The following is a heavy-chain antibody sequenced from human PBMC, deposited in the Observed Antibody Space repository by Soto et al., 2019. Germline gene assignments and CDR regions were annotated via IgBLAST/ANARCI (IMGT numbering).Heavy chain of an antibody. CDR3: ARAGKRGYYDSRLSAFDI. CDR1: GGSISSYY. D-gene: IGHD3-22*01. J-gene: IGHJ3*02. V-gene: IGHV4-59*01. CDR2: IYYSGST. Sequence: PSETLSLTCTVSGGSISSYYWSWIRQPPGKGLEWIGYIYYSGSTNYNPSLKSRVTISVDTSKNQFSLKLSPVTAADTAVYYCARAGKRGYYDSRLSAFDIWGQGTMVTVSS.